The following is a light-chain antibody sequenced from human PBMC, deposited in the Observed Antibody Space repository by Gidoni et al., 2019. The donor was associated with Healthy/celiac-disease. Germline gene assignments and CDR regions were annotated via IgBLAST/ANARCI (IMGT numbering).Light chain of an antibody. Sequence: DLVMTQTPLSLSVTPGQPASISCKSSQSLLHSDGNTYLDLYLQKPGKAPQLLIYEVSNRFSGVPDRFSGSGSGTDFTLKISRVEAEDFGVYYCKQSRQLPLTFGQGTKVEIK. CDR3: KQSRQLPLT. V-gene: IGKV2D-29*01. J-gene: IGKJ1*01. CDR2: EVS. CDR1: QSLLHSDGNTY.